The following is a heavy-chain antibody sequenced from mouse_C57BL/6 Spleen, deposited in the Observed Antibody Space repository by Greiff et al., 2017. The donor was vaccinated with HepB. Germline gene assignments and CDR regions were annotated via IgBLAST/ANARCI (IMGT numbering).Heavy chain of an antibody. D-gene: IGHD2-4*01. Sequence: EVKLVESGPVLVKPGASVKMSCKASGYTFTDYYMNWVKQSHGKSLEWIGVINPYNGGTSYNQKFKGKATLTVDKSSSTAYMELNSLTSEDSAVYYCARSRDYDGGTGFAYWGQGTLVTVSA. CDR1: GYTFTDYY. V-gene: IGHV1-19*01. CDR2: INPYNGGT. J-gene: IGHJ3*01. CDR3: ARSRDYDGGTGFAY.